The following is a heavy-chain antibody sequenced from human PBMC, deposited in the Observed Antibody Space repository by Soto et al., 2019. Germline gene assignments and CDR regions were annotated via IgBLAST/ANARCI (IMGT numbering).Heavy chain of an antibody. CDR3: ARHSDYAVVPAAMRVYYGMDV. CDR2: IYPGDSDT. CDR1: GYSFTSYW. Sequence: GESLKISCKGSGYSFTSYWIGWVRQMPGKGLEWMGIIYPGDSDTRYSPSFQGQVTISADKSISTAYLQWSSLKASDTAMYYCARHSDYAVVPAAMRVYYGMDVWGQGTTVTVSS. J-gene: IGHJ6*02. V-gene: IGHV5-51*01. D-gene: IGHD2-2*01.